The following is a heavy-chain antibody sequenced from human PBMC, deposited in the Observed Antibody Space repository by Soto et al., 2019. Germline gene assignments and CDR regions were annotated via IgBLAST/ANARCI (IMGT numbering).Heavy chain of an antibody. J-gene: IGHJ6*02. CDR1: GFTVSRNY. Sequence: PWGCLRLSCAASGFTVSRNYMNLVRQAPGKGLEWVSVIYTGGTTYYADSVKGRFTISRDSSKNTLYLQMSSLRVEDTAVYFCARDLSGGYYNFYGMDVWGQGTTVTVSS. CDR3: ARDLSGGYYNFYGMDV. CDR2: IYTGGTT. D-gene: IGHD3-10*01. V-gene: IGHV3-53*01.